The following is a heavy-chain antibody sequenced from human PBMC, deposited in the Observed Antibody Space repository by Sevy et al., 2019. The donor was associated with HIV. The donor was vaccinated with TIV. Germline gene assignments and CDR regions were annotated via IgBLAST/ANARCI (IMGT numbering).Heavy chain of an antibody. CDR1: GFTFSSYG. Sequence: GGSLRLSCAASGFTFSSYGMHWVRQAPGKGLEWVAVISYDGSNKYYADSVKGRFTISRDNPKNTLYLQMNSLRAEDTAVYYCAKGYYDSSGGYFDYWGQGTLVTVSS. J-gene: IGHJ4*02. CDR2: ISYDGSNK. CDR3: AKGYYDSSGGYFDY. D-gene: IGHD3-3*01. V-gene: IGHV3-30*18.